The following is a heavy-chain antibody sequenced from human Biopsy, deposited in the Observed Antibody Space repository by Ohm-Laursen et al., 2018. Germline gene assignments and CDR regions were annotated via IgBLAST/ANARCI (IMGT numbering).Heavy chain of an antibody. J-gene: IGHJ4*02. CDR3: ASAHQYCSATTCNGGSDF. CDR2: INQDGSEK. CDR1: GFTFSTYW. V-gene: IGHV3-7*01. D-gene: IGHD2-15*01. Sequence: SLRLSCTASGFTFSTYWMTWVRQAPGTGLEWVANINQDGSEKYYVDSVKGRFTISRDNAKDSLDLQMSSLRVEDTALYYCASAHQYCSATTCNGGSDFWGQGTLVTVSS.